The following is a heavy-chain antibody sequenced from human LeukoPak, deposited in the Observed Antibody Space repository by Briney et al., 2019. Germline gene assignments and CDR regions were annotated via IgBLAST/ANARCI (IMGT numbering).Heavy chain of an antibody. V-gene: IGHV6-1*01. CDR1: GDSVSSNSAA. CDR2: TYYRSKWYN. Sequence: SQTLSLTCAISGDSVSSNSAAWNWIRQSPSRGLEWLGRTYYRSKWYNDYAVSVKSRITINPDASKNRFSLQLKSVTPEDTAVYYRARIGGGDIDYWGQGTLVNVSP. CDR3: ARIGGGDIDY. D-gene: IGHD5-12*01. J-gene: IGHJ4*02.